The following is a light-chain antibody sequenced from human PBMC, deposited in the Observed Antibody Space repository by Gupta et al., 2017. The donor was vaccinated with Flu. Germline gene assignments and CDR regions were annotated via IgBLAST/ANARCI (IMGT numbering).Light chain of an antibody. V-gene: IGLV1-40*01. Sequence: QSVLTQPPSVSGAPGQRVTISCTGRSSNIGAYYDVHWYQQLPGTAPKLIIFGNTNRPSGVPDRFSGSKSGTSASLVITGLQAGDEADYYCQSYDSSLSTVVFGGGTKVTVL. CDR1: SSNIGAYYD. CDR2: GNT. CDR3: QSYDSSLSTVV. J-gene: IGLJ2*01.